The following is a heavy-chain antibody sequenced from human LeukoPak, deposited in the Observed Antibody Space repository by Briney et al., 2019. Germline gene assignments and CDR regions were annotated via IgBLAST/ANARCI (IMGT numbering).Heavy chain of an antibody. D-gene: IGHD3-9*01. Sequence: SETLSLTCTVSGGSISSYYWSWIRQPPGKGLEWIGYIYYSGSTNYNPSLKSRVTISVDTSKDQFSLKLSSVTAADTAVYYCARDNDILTGNNWFDPWGQGTLVTVSS. J-gene: IGHJ5*02. CDR2: IYYSGST. CDR1: GGSISSYY. V-gene: IGHV4-59*01. CDR3: ARDNDILTGNNWFDP.